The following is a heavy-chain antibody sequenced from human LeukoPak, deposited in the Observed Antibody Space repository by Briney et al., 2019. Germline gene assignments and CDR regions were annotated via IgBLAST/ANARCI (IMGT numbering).Heavy chain of an antibody. V-gene: IGHV3-30*18. CDR2: ISYDGSNK. CDR1: GFTFSSYG. CDR3: AKWNVDTAMVRGFDY. Sequence: GRSLRLSCAASGFTFSSYGMHWVRQAPGKGLEWVAVISYDGSNKYYADSVKGRFTISSDNSKNTLYLQMNSLRAEDTAVYYCAKWNVDTAMVRGFDYWGQGTLVTVSS. J-gene: IGHJ4*02. D-gene: IGHD5-18*01.